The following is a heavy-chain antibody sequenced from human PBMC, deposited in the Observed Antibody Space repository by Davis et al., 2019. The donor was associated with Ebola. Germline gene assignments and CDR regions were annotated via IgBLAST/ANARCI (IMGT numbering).Heavy chain of an antibody. CDR3: ARWEGLGYCSGGSCYHYYYGMDV. V-gene: IGHV1-46*01. CDR1: GYTFTSYY. J-gene: IGHJ6*04. Sequence: ASVKVSCKASGYTFTSYYMHWVRQAPGQGLEWMGIINPSGGSTNYAQKFQGRVTITADESTSTAYMELSSLRSEDTAVYYCARWEGLGYCSGGSCYHYYYGMDVWGKGTTVTVSS. D-gene: IGHD2-15*01. CDR2: INPSGGST.